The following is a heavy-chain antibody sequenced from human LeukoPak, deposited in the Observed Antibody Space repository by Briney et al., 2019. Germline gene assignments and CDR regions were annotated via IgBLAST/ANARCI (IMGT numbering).Heavy chain of an antibody. CDR3: AKDADGSLFDY. D-gene: IGHD1-26*01. Sequence: ASVKVSCKASGGTFSSYAISWVRQAPGQGLEWMGGIIPIFGTANYAQKFQGRVTITADKSTSTAYMELSSLRSEDTAVYYCAKDADGSLFDYWGQGTLVTVSS. CDR2: IIPIFGTA. CDR1: GGTFSSYA. J-gene: IGHJ4*02. V-gene: IGHV1-69*06.